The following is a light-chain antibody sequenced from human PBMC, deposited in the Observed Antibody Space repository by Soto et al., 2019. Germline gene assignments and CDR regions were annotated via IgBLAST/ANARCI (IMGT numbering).Light chain of an antibody. CDR1: QSISSW. V-gene: IGKV1-5*03. J-gene: IGKJ1*01. CDR3: QHYNSYSEA. Sequence: DIQMTQSPSTLPASVGDRVTITCRASQSISSWLAWYQQQPEKAPKLLIYKASTLKSGVPSRFSGSGSGTEFTLTISSLQPDDFATYYCQHYNSYSEAFGQGTKVDVK. CDR2: KAS.